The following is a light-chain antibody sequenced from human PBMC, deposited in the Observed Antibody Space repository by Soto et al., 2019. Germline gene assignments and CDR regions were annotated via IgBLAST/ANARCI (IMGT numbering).Light chain of an antibody. CDR2: GAS. J-gene: IGKJ5*01. CDR3: QHYNNWLIT. V-gene: IGKV3-15*01. Sequence: EIVMTQSPATLSVSPGARATLSCRASQSVSSNLAWYQQKPGQAPRLLIYGASTRATGIPARFSGSGSGTEFTLTISSLQSEDFAVYYCQHYNNWLITFGQGTRLEIK. CDR1: QSVSSN.